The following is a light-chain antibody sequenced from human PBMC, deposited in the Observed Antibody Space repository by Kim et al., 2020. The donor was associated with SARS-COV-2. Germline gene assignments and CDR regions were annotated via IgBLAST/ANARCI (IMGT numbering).Light chain of an antibody. CDR3: MQALQTPWT. CDR2: MGS. CDR1: QSLLHSNGFIY. Sequence: DIVMTRSPLSLPVTPGEPASISCESSQSLLHSNGFIYLDWYLQKPGQAPQLLIYMGSNRASGVPDRFSGSGSGTEFTLKISRVEAEDVGVYYCMQALQTPWTFGLGTKMDIK. J-gene: IGKJ1*01. V-gene: IGKV2-28*01.